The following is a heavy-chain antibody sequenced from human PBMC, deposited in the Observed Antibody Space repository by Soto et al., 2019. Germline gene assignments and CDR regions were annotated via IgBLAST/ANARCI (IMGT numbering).Heavy chain of an antibody. D-gene: IGHD5-12*01. V-gene: IGHV3-66*01. CDR1: GFTVSGNY. CDR3: ARASIVSTMGGWLDP. J-gene: IGHJ5*02. CDR2: IYSTNNT. Sequence: EVQLVESGGGLGQAGGSLRLSCAASGFTVSGNYMAWVRQAPGKGLEWVSIIYSTNNTYYADFVKGRFTMSRDNSKNTMWLQMNRLRAEDTGVYYCARASIVSTMGGWLDPWGQGARVIVSS.